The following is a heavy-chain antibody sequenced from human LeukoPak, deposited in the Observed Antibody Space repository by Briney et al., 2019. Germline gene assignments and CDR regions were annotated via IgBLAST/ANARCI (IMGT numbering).Heavy chain of an antibody. J-gene: IGHJ4*02. D-gene: IGHD2-21*02. Sequence: PGGSLRLSCAASGFTVSSNYMSWVRQAPGKGLEWVSVIYSGGSTYYADSVKGRFTISRDNSRNTLYLQMNSLRADDTAIYYCVEDCGDYPPFDHGGGEPKVPVSS. V-gene: IGHV3-53*01. CDR2: IYSGGST. CDR3: VEDCGDYPPFDH. CDR1: GFTVSSNY.